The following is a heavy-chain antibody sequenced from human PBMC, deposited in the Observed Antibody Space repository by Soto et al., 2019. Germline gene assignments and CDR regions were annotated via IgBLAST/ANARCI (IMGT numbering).Heavy chain of an antibody. Sequence: SATLSLTCAVYGGSFSAYYWSWVRQPPVNVLEWIGYIYYSGSTNYNPSLKSRVTISVDTSKNQFSLKLSSVTAADTAVYYCARYRWIQLWLPYYYYGMDVWGQGTTVTAS. D-gene: IGHD5-18*01. CDR1: GGSFSAYY. J-gene: IGHJ6*02. V-gene: IGHV4-59*01. CDR3: ARYRWIQLWLPYYYYGMDV. CDR2: IYYSGST.